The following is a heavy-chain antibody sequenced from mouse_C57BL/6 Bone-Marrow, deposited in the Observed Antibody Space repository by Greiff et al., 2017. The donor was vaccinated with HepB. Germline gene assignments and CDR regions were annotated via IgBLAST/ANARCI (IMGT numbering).Heavy chain of an antibody. V-gene: IGHV5-4*01. D-gene: IGHD4-1*01. J-gene: IGHJ2*01. CDR1: GFTFSSYA. Sequence: EVHLVESGGGLVKPGGSLKLSCAASGFTFSSYAMSWVRQTPEKRLEWVATISDGGSYTYYPDNVKGRFTISRDNAKNNLYLQMSHLKSEDTAMYYCARDLWDVYFDYWGQGTTLTVSS. CDR2: ISDGGSYT. CDR3: ARDLWDVYFDY.